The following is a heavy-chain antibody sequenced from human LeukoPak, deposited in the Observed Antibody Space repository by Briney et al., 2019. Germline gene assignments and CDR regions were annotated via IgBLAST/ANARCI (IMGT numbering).Heavy chain of an antibody. D-gene: IGHD3-22*01. CDR3: AGGGDISGLDD. CDR1: GLTVSSNY. V-gene: IGHV3-66*01. Sequence: GGSLRLSCAASGLTVSSNYMSWVRQAPGKGLEWVSVIYSGGRTYYADSVKGRFTISRDNSKNTLYLQMNSLRAEDTAVYYCAGGGDISGLDDWGQGTLVTVSS. J-gene: IGHJ4*02. CDR2: IYSGGRT.